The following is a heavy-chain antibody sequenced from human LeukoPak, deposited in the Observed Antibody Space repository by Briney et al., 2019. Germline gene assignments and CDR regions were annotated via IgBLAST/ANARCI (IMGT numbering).Heavy chain of an antibody. J-gene: IGHJ4*02. D-gene: IGHD1-1*01. CDR2: IDPSGGST. Sequence: ASVRVSCKASGYTFTGYYMHWVRQAPGQGLEWMGIIDPSGGSTSYAQKFQGRVTMTRDTSTSTVYMDLSSLRSEDTAVYYCARDKSGTTQGDSDYWGQGTLVTVSS. CDR1: GYTFTGYY. V-gene: IGHV1-46*01. CDR3: ARDKSGTTQGDSDY.